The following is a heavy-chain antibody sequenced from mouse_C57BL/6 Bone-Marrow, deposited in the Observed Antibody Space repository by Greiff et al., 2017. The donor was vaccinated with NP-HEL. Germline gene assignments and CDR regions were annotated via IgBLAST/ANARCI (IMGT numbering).Heavy chain of an antibody. V-gene: IGHV1-19*01. D-gene: IGHD2-3*01. Sequence: EVQLVESGPVLVKPGASVKMSCKASGYTFTDYYMNWVKQSHGKSLEWIGVINPYNGGTSYNQKFKGKATLTVDKSSSTAYMELNSLTSEDSAVYYCARSDGYYPYAMDYWGQGTSVTVSS. J-gene: IGHJ4*01. CDR3: ARSDGYYPYAMDY. CDR1: GYTFTDYY. CDR2: INPYNGGT.